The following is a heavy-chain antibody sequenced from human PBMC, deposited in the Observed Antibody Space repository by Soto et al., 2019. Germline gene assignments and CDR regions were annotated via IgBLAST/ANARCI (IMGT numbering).Heavy chain of an antibody. Sequence: ASVKVSCKASGYTFTSYGISWVRQAPGQGLEWMGWISAYNGNTNYAQKLQGRVTMTTDTSTSTAYMELRSLRSDDTAVYYCAETMGITMVRGVIDGIDVWGQGTTVTVSS. D-gene: IGHD3-10*01. J-gene: IGHJ6*02. CDR2: ISAYNGNT. V-gene: IGHV1-18*01. CDR3: AETMGITMVRGVIDGIDV. CDR1: GYTFTSYG.